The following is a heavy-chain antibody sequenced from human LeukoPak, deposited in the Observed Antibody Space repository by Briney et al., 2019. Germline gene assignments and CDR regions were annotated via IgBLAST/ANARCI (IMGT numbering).Heavy chain of an antibody. CDR1: GGSFSGYY. J-gene: IGHJ3*02. V-gene: IGHV4-34*01. CDR2: INHSGST. D-gene: IGHD2-2*01. Sequence: PSETLSLTCAVYGGSFSGYYWSWIRQPPGKGLEWIGEINHSGSTNYNPSLKSRVTISVDTSKNQFSLKLSAVTAADTGVYFCARVGCRSTGCCSGAFDIWGQGTMVTVSS. CDR3: ARVGCRSTGCCSGAFDI.